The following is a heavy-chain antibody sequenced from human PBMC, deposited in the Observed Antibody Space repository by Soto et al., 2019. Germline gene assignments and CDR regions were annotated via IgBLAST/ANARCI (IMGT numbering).Heavy chain of an antibody. CDR1: GYTFTSYG. V-gene: IGHV1-18*01. CDR2: ISPYNGNT. D-gene: IGHD2-15*01. Sequence: QVQLVQSGAEVKKPGASVKVSCKASGYTFTSYGITWVRQAPGQGLEWMGWISPYNGNTNYAQNPQVRVTMTTDTATNTAYMDLTSLRSDDTAVYYCARDPRGYDSGGHYWGQGTLVTVSS. J-gene: IGHJ4*02. CDR3: ARDPRGYDSGGHY.